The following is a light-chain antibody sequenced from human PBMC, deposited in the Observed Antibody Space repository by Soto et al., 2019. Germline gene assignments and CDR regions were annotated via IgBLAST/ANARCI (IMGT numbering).Light chain of an antibody. CDR1: QDISSF. Sequence: DIQLTQSPSFLSASVGDRVTITCRASQDISSFLAWYQQKAGKAPKLLIFAASTLQSGVPSRVSGSGSGTEFTLTISSLQPEDFATYYCQQLKTYPRTFGQGTKLEIK. CDR3: QQLKTYPRT. J-gene: IGKJ2*01. V-gene: IGKV1-9*01. CDR2: AAS.